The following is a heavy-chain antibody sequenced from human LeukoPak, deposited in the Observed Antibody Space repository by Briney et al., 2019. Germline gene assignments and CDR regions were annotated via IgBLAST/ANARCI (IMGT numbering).Heavy chain of an antibody. CDR3: ARGVPTGIDYFDS. CDR2: VSYDGSNK. D-gene: IGHD1-1*01. CDR1: GFTFSSYA. V-gene: IGHV3-30*03. Sequence: GGSLRLSCAASGFTFSSYAMHWVRQAPGKGLEWVAGVSYDGSNKYYVDSVKGRFTISRDNSKNTLYLQMNSLRAEDTAVYYCARGVPTGIDYFDSWGQGALVTVSS. J-gene: IGHJ4*02.